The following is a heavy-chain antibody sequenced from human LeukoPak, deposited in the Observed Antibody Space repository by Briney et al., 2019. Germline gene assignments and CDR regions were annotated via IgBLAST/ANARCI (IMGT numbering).Heavy chain of an antibody. CDR2: INHSGST. Sequence: SETLSLTCAVYGGSFSGYYWSWIRQPPGKGLEWIGEINHSGSTNYNPSLKSRVTISVDTSKNQFSLKLSSVTAADTAVYYCARHFHHYYGSGSYYKPFDYWGQGTLVTVSS. D-gene: IGHD3-10*01. CDR1: GGSFSGYY. V-gene: IGHV4-34*01. CDR3: ARHFHHYYGSGSYYKPFDY. J-gene: IGHJ4*02.